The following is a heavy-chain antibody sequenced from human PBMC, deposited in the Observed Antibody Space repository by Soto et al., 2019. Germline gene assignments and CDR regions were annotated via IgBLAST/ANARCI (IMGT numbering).Heavy chain of an antibody. CDR1: GYTFTGYY. CDR2: INPKTGGT. V-gene: IGHV1-2*02. J-gene: IGHJ5*02. CDR3: AGMDDSSGYYFDP. D-gene: IGHD3-22*01. Sequence: QVQLVQSGAEVKKSGASVKVSCKASGYTFTGYYIHWVRQAPRQGLEWMGWINPKTGGTNYAQKFQGRVTMSRDTSITTAYMELSRLRSDDTAVYYCAGMDDSSGYYFDPWGQGTLVTVSS.